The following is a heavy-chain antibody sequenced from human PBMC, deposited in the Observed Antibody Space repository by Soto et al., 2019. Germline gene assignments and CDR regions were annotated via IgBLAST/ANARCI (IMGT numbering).Heavy chain of an antibody. Sequence: ASVKVSCKASGYTFTSYGISWVRQAPGQGLEWMGWISAYNGNTNYAQKLQGRVTMTTDTSTSTAYMELRSLRSDDTAVYYCARQLLRIAAAGWFDPWGQGTLVTVSS. D-gene: IGHD6-13*01. CDR3: ARQLLRIAAAGWFDP. CDR2: ISAYNGNT. J-gene: IGHJ5*02. V-gene: IGHV1-18*01. CDR1: GYTFTSYG.